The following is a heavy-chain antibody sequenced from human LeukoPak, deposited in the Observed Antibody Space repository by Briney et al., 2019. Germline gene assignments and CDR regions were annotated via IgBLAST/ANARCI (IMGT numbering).Heavy chain of an antibody. V-gene: IGHV3-23*01. D-gene: IGHD3-9*01. CDR3: VKVDNGILTGYYAFDY. J-gene: IGHJ4*02. CDR2: MSGSGGST. Sequence: GGSLRLSCAASGFTFSSYAMSWVRQAPGRGLEWVSAMSGSGGSTYFADSVKGRFTISRDKSKNTLYLQINSLRAEDTAVYYCVKVDNGILTGYYAFDYWGQGTLVTVSS. CDR1: GFTFSSYA.